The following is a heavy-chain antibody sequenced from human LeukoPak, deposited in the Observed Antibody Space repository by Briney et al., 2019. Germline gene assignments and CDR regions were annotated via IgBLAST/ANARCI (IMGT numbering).Heavy chain of an antibody. CDR2: IIPIFGTA. V-gene: IGHV1-69*13. J-gene: IGHJ6*02. Sequence: SVKVSCKASGGTFSSYTISWVRQAPGQGLEWMGGIIPIFGTANYAQKFQGRVTITADESTSTAYMELSSLRSEDTAVYYCARKGPNGNSSGWYYYYYGMDVWGQGTTVTVSS. CDR3: ARKGPNGNSSGWYYYYYGMDV. CDR1: GGTFSSYT. D-gene: IGHD6-19*01.